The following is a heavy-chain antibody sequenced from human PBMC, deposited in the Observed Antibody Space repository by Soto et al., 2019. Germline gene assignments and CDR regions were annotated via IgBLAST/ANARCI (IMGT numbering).Heavy chain of an antibody. V-gene: IGHV1-2*02. CDR1: GYTFTVYY. CDR2: INPKTGGT. J-gene: IGHJ4*02. Sequence: ASVKVSCKASGYTFTVYYMHLVRQAPGQGLEWMGWINPKTGGTNYVQKFQGRVTMTRDTSITTAYMELSRLRSDDTAVYYCARDVVGSDYFDSWGQGTLVTVSS. D-gene: IGHD1-26*01. CDR3: ARDVVGSDYFDS.